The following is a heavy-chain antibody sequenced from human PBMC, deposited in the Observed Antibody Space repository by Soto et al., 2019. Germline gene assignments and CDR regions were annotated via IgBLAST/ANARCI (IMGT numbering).Heavy chain of an antibody. CDR1: GFTFSSYG. J-gene: IGHJ4*02. Sequence: QVQLVESGGGVVQPGRSLRLSCAASGFTFSSYGMHWVRQAPGKGLEWVAVIWDDGSNKYYADSVKGRFTISRDNSKNTLYLQMNSLRAEDTAVYYCARGGYGSGSYYNVLDYWGQGTLVTVSS. CDR3: ARGGYGSGSYYNVLDY. CDR2: IWDDGSNK. V-gene: IGHV3-33*01. D-gene: IGHD3-10*01.